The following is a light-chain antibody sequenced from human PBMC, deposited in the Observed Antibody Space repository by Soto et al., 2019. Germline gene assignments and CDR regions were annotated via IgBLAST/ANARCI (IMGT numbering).Light chain of an antibody. CDR1: DIGRKS. CDR3: HVWDSITNHVV. CDR2: SDN. Sequence: SYELTQPPSVAVAPGTTASISCEGNDIGRKSVHWYQKKSGQAPVLVIHSDNDRPSGIPDRFSGSNYGNTATLTISRVEAGDEAVYYCHVWDSITNHVVFGGGPKVTVL. V-gene: IGLV3-21*04. J-gene: IGLJ2*01.